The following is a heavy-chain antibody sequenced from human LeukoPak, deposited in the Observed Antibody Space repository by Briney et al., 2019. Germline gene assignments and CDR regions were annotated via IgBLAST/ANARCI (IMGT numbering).Heavy chain of an antibody. J-gene: IGHJ4*02. V-gene: IGHV3-7*03. CDR1: GFTFTNFW. Sequence: QTGGSLRLSCAASGFTFTNFWMTWVRQAPGKGLEWVGDIKEDGSDKYYGDSVKGRFVLSRDNARNSLVLRMNSLRAEDTAVYYCAKGPSSSSVYWGQGTLVTVSS. D-gene: IGHD6-6*01. CDR2: IKEDGSDK. CDR3: AKGPSSSSVY.